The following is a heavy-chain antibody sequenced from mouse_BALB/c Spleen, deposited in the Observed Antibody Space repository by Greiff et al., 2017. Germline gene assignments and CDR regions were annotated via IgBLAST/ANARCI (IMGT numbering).Heavy chain of an antibody. V-gene: IGHV6-6*02. CDR3: TRSGSSSYWYFDV. Sequence: EVQRVESGGGLVQPGGSMKLSCVASGFTFSNYWMNWVRQSPEKGLEWVAEIRLKSNNYATHYAESVKGRFTISRDDSKSSVYLQMNNLRAEDTGIYYCTRSGSSSYWYFDVWGAGTTVTVSS. J-gene: IGHJ1*01. CDR1: GFTFSNYW. D-gene: IGHD1-1*01. CDR2: IRLKSNNYAT.